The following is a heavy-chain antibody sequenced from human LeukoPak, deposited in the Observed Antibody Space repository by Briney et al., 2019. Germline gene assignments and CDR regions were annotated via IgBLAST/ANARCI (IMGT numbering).Heavy chain of an antibody. V-gene: IGHV1-2*02. Sequence: GASVKVSCKASGYTFTGYYMHWVRQAPGHGLEWMGWINPNSGGTKYAQKFQGRVTMTRDTSISTAYMEVSRLRSDDTAIYYCARGGEFYYDSSGYAGYWGQGTLVTVSS. CDR1: GYTFTGYY. CDR2: INPNSGGT. D-gene: IGHD3-22*01. CDR3: ARGGEFYYDSSGYAGY. J-gene: IGHJ4*02.